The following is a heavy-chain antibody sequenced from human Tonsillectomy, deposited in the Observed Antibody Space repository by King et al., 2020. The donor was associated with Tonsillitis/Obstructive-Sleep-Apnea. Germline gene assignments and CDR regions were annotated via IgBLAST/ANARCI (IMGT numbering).Heavy chain of an antibody. J-gene: IGHJ3*02. CDR2: ISSSISYK. Sequence: VQLVESGGGLVKPGGSLRLSCAASGFTFSDYYMSWIRQAPGKGLEWVSYISSSISYKNYADSVKGRFTISRDNAKNSMYLQMNSLRAEATAVYYCARERSEWLVYIRVVAFDIWGQGTMVTVSA. V-gene: IGHV3-11*06. CDR3: ARERSEWLVYIRVVAFDI. CDR1: GFTFSDYY. D-gene: IGHD6-19*01.